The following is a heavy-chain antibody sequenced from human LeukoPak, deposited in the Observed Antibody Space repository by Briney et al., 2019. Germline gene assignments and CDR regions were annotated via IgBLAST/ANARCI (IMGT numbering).Heavy chain of an antibody. CDR2: IIPIFGTA. CDR3: ARGAIFGVVNPYYFDY. CDR1: GGTFSSYA. J-gene: IGHJ4*02. Sequence: SVXVSCKASGGTFSSYAISWVRQAPGQGLEWMGGIIPIFGTANYSETFQGRVTITTDESTSTAYMELSSLRSEDTAVYYCARGAIFGVVNPYYFDYWGRGTLVTVSS. D-gene: IGHD3-3*01. V-gene: IGHV1-69*05.